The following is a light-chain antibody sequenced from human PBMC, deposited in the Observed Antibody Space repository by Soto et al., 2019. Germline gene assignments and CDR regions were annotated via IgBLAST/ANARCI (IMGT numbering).Light chain of an antibody. CDR1: ESVKSW. V-gene: IGKV1-5*03. Sequence: DIQMTQSPSTLSASVGDRVTITCRASESVKSWWAWYQQKPGKAPKLLISKASSLESGVPSRFSGSESGTEFTLTVNSLQPDDFATYYCQQYNDYPLTFGGGTKVEIK. CDR2: KAS. J-gene: IGKJ4*01. CDR3: QQYNDYPLT.